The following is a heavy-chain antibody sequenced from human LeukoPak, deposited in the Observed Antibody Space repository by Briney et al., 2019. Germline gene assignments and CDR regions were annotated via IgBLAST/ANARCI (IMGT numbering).Heavy chain of an antibody. J-gene: IGHJ4*02. D-gene: IGHD6-19*01. CDR1: GFTFSSYW. Sequence: PGGPLRLSCAASGFTFSSYWMHWVRQAPGKGLVWVSRINSDGSSTTYADSVKGRFTISRDNAKNTLYLQMNSLRAEDTAVYYCARLGGIAVTGAIDYWGQGTLVTVSS. V-gene: IGHV3-74*01. CDR3: ARLGGIAVTGAIDY. CDR2: INSDGSST.